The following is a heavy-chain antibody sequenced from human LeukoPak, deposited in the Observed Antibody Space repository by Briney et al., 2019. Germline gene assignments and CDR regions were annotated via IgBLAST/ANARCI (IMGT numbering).Heavy chain of an antibody. CDR1: GDSISSGNW. CDR2: IYHSGST. D-gene: IGHD1-14*01. CDR3: AKMNSYNNALIDS. Sequence: PSGTLSLTCAVSGDSISSGNWWSWVRQPPGEGLEWIGEIYHSGSTNYNPSLKSRVTISLDKSKNQFSLNLSSVTAADTAVFSCAKMNSYNNALIDSWGQGTLVTVSS. J-gene: IGHJ4*02. V-gene: IGHV4-4*02.